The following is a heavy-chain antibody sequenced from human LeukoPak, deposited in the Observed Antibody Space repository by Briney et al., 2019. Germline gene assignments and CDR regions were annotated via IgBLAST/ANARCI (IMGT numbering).Heavy chain of an antibody. V-gene: IGHV4-4*02. D-gene: IGHD2/OR15-2a*01. CDR3: VGNGYYALDY. CDR1: GDPINSIDW. Sequence: SETLSLTCTVSGDPINSIDWWSWVRQSPARGLEWIGEIYHSGGTNYNPSLKSRVTISVDKSKNHLSLKLTSVTAADTAVYFCVGNGYYALDYWGQGALVTVAS. J-gene: IGHJ4*02. CDR2: IYHSGGT.